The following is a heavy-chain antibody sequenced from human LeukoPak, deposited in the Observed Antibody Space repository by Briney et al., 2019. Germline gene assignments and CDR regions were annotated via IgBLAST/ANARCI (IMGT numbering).Heavy chain of an antibody. Sequence: SETLSLTCAVYGGSFSGYYWSWIRQPPGKGLEWIGEINHSGSTNYNPSLKSRVTISVDTSKNQFSLKLSSVTAADTAVYYCARVVSFGYDYVWGSYRFHQVRFDPWGQGTLVTVSS. CDR2: INHSGST. V-gene: IGHV4-34*01. CDR1: GGSFSGYY. D-gene: IGHD3-16*02. CDR3: ARVVSFGYDYVWGSYRFHQVRFDP. J-gene: IGHJ5*02.